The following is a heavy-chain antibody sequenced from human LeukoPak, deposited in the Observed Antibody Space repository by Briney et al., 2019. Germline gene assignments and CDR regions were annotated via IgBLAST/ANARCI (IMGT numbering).Heavy chain of an antibody. D-gene: IGHD3-10*01. V-gene: IGHV3-66*01. Sequence: GGSLRLSCAASGFTVTSDCMSWVRQAPGKGLEGVSVIYRGGSTYYADSVQGRFTISRDNSSNTLYLQMSSLSADDTAVYYCTLRGSGSHYEGASVYWGQGTLVTVSS. CDR3: TLRGSGSHYEGASVY. J-gene: IGHJ4*02. CDR2: IYRGGST. CDR1: GFTVTSDC.